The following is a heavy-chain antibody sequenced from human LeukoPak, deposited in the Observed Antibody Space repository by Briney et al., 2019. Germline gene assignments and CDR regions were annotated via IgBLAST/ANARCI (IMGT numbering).Heavy chain of an antibody. CDR3: ARYVVFGSGKYYFDY. CDR2: INHSGST. V-gene: IGHV4-34*01. D-gene: IGHD3-10*01. Sequence: SETLSLTCAVYGGSFSGYYWSWIRQPPGKGLEWIGEINHSGSTNYNPSLKSRVTISVDTSKNQFSLKLSSVTAADTAVYFCARYVVFGSGKYYFDYWGQGSLVTVSS. J-gene: IGHJ4*02. CDR1: GGSFSGYY.